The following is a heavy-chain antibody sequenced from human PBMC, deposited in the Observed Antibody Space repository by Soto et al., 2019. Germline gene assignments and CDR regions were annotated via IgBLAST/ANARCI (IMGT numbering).Heavy chain of an antibody. CDR3: ARGGYYDSSGSRNYYYYGMNV. Sequence: ASVKVSCKASGYTFTSYGIDWVRQAPGQGLEWLGLISAYDVNTEYAQILQGRVSLTTDTSTNTAYMELRSLRSDVTAMYFCARGGYYDSSGSRNYYYYGMNVWGQGTTVTVSS. J-gene: IGHJ6*02. V-gene: IGHV1-18*01. CDR1: GYTFTSYG. D-gene: IGHD3-22*01. CDR2: ISAYDVNT.